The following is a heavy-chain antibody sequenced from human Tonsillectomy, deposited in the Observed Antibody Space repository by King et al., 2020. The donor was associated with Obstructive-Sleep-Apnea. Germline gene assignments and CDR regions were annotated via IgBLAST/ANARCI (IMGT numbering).Heavy chain of an antibody. J-gene: IGHJ5*02. Sequence: VQLQESGPGLVKPSETLSLTCTVSGYSISSGYYWGWIRQPPGKGLEWIGSIYHSGSTYYNPSLKSRVTISVDTSKNQFSLKLSSVTAADTAVYYCVRGLINSDFWSGYYGDWFDPWGQGTLVTVSS. V-gene: IGHV4-38-2*02. CDR3: VRGLINSDFWSGYYGDWFDP. CDR2: IYHSGST. D-gene: IGHD3-3*01. CDR1: GYSISSGYY.